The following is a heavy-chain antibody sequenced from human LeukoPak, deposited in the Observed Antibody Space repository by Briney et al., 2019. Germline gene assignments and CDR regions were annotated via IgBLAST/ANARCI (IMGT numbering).Heavy chain of an antibody. Sequence: GGSLRLSCAASGFTVSSNYMSWVRQAPGKGLECVSAISGSGGTTYYADSVKGRFTISRDNSKNTLYLQMNSLRAEDTAVYYCAKSPCSSTSCRAEYFQHWGQGTLVTVSS. J-gene: IGHJ1*01. CDR3: AKSPCSSTSCRAEYFQH. CDR1: GFTVSSNY. CDR2: ISGSGGTT. D-gene: IGHD2-2*01. V-gene: IGHV3-23*01.